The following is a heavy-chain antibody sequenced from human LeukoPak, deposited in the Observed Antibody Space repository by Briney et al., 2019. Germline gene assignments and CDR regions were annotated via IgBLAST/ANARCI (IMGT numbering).Heavy chain of an antibody. CDR2: IIPILGIA. J-gene: IGHJ4*02. CDR3: ASMVRGVIAVDY. Sequence: GASVKVSCKASGGTFSSYAISWVRQAPGQGLEWMGRIIPILGIANYAQKFQGRVTITADRSTSTAYMELSSLRSEDTAVYYCASMVRGVIAVDYWGQGTLVTVSS. D-gene: IGHD3-10*01. V-gene: IGHV1-69*04. CDR1: GGTFSSYA.